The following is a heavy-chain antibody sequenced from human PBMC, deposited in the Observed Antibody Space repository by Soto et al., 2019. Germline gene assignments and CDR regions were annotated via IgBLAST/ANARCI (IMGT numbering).Heavy chain of an antibody. CDR2: ISYDGSNK. CDR3: AKDMATTMILVVNEVGSRPIGGDY. CDR1: GFTFSSYG. V-gene: IGHV3-30*18. Sequence: QVQLVESGGGVVQPGRSLRLSCAASGFTFSSYGMHWVRQAPGKGLEWVAVISYDGSNKYYADSVKGRFTISRDNSKNPLYLQMNSLRAEDTAVYYCAKDMATTMILVVNEVGSRPIGGDYWGQGTLVTVSS. D-gene: IGHD3-22*01. J-gene: IGHJ4*02.